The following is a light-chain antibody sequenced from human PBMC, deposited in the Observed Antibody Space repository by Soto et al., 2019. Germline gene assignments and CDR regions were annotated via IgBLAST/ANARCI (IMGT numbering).Light chain of an antibody. CDR3: QQRSNGLT. Sequence: EIVLTQAPATLSLSPGERATLSCRASQSVSTYLAWYQQQPGRAPRLLIYDASTRDTGIPTRVSGSGSGTDFTLTISNLEPEDFAVYYCQQRSNGLTFGGGTKVEI. J-gene: IGKJ4*01. CDR2: DAS. V-gene: IGKV3-11*01. CDR1: QSVSTY.